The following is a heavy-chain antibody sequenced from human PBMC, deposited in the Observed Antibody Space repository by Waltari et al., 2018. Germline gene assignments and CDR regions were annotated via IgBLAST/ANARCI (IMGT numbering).Heavy chain of an antibody. CDR2: IYYSGST. Sequence: QVQLQESGPGLVKPSETLSLTCTVSGGSISSYYWRWTRQPPGKGLEWIGYIYYSGSTNYNPSLKSRVTISVDTSKNQFSLKLSSVTAADTAVYYCARSPSYYDFWSGYVDYWGQGTLVTVSS. CDR1: GGSISSYY. D-gene: IGHD3-3*01. V-gene: IGHV4-59*01. J-gene: IGHJ4*02. CDR3: ARSPSYYDFWSGYVDY.